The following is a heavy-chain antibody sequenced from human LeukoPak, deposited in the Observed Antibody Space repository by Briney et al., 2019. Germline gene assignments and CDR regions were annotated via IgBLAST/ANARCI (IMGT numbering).Heavy chain of an antibody. CDR3: ATSFGATRGY. J-gene: IGHJ4*02. CDR2: ISGSGGST. Sequence: PGGSLRLSCAASGFTFSSYAMSWVRQAPGKGLEWVSAISGSGGSTYYADSVKGRFTISRDNAKNSLFLQMNTLRIEDTAVYYCATSFGATRGYWGQGTLVTVSS. CDR1: GFTFSSYA. D-gene: IGHD3-10*01. V-gene: IGHV3-23*01.